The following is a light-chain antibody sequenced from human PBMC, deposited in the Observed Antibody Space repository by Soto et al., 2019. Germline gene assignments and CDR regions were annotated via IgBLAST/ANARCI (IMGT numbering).Light chain of an antibody. CDR1: QGVSSD. J-gene: IGKJ1*01. Sequence: EIVMTQSPATLSVSPRERATLSCRASQGVSSDLAWYQQKPGQAPRLLIYGASTRATGIPARFSASGSGTESALNFSSLQSEDLAVYYCPQYSNWPQWTFGQGTKVEIK. V-gene: IGKV3-15*01. CDR2: GAS. CDR3: PQYSNWPQWT.